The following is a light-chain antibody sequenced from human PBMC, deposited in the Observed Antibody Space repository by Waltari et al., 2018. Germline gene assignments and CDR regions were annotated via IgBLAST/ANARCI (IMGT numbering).Light chain of an antibody. CDR1: QGISSY. V-gene: IGKV1-9*01. CDR3: LQVNSYPFT. CDR2: GGS. Sequence: SQLTHSPLSLSASVGDRVTITCRASQGISSYLAWYQQKAGRAPKLLIYGGSTLPNGVPSRFSGSGFGTDFTLTISSQQPEDFATYDCLQVNSYPFTFGPGTTVDIK. J-gene: IGKJ3*01.